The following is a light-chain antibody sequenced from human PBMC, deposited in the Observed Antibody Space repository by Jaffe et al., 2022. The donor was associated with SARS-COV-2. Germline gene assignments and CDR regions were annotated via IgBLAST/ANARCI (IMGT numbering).Light chain of an antibody. J-gene: IGKJ1*01. V-gene: IGKV1-5*03. CDR3: QQYNGFSPT. CDR2: KAS. CDR1: QSISSW. Sequence: DIQVTQSPSTLSASVGDRVTITCRASQSISSWLAWYQQKPGKAPKLLIYKASSLESGVPSRFSGSGSGTEFTLTISSLQPDDFATYYCQQYNGFSPTFGQGTKVEIK.